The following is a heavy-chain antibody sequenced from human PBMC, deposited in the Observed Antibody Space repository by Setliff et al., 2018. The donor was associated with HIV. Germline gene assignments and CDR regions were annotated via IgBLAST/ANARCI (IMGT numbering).Heavy chain of an antibody. D-gene: IGHD3-22*01. CDR2: INHSGST. V-gene: IGHV4-34*01. Sequence: PSETLSLTCAVYGGSFSGYYWSWIRQPPGKGLEWIGGINHSGSTNYNPSLKSRVTISVDTSKNQFSLKLSSVTAADTAVYYCARGPRRNRIRITMIVVVTSDAFDIWGQGTMVTVSS. CDR1: GGSFSGYY. CDR3: ARGPRRNRIRITMIVVVTSDAFDI. J-gene: IGHJ3*02.